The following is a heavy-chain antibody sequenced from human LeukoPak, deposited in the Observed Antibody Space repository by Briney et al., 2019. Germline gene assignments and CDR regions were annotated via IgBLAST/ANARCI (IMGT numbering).Heavy chain of an antibody. CDR2: IYYSGST. J-gene: IGHJ5*02. D-gene: IGHD3-10*01. V-gene: IGHV4-39*07. CDR1: GGSISSSSYY. CDR3: ARGVRGVIRYSSWFDP. Sequence: SETLSLTCTVSGGSISSSSYYWGWIRQPPGKGLEWIGSIYYSGSTYYNPSLKSRVTISVDTSKNQFSLKLSSVTAADTAVYYCARGVRGVIRYSSWFDPWGQGTLVTVSS.